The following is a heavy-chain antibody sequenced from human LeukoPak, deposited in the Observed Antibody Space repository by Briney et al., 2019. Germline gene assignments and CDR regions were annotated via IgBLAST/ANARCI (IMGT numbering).Heavy chain of an antibody. D-gene: IGHD5-12*01. CDR3: AKRDNIGYMDV. Sequence: ASVKVSCKASGYTFTSYAISWVRQAPGQGLEWMGWISADNGNTDYAQRFQGRVTMTTDTSTSTAYMELRSLRAEDTAVYYCAKRDNIGYMDVWGKGTTVTISS. CDR2: ISADNGNT. J-gene: IGHJ6*03. V-gene: IGHV1-18*01. CDR1: GYTFTSYA.